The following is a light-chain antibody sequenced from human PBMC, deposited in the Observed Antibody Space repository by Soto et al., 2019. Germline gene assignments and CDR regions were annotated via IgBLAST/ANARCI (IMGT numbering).Light chain of an antibody. Sequence: EIVLTKSPLTMFLSRGARATISWMASQSVSSSYLAWYQQKPGPAPRLLIYGASSRATGIPDRFSGSGSGTDFTLTISRLEPEDFAVYYCQQYGSSPRTFGQGTKVDI. J-gene: IGKJ1*01. CDR3: QQYGSSPRT. V-gene: IGKV3-20*01. CDR1: QSVSSSY. CDR2: GAS.